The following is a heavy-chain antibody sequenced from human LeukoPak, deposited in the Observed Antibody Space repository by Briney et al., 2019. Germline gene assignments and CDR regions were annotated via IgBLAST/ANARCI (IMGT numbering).Heavy chain of an antibody. V-gene: IGHV4-39*01. D-gene: IGHD1-1*01. CDR2: IYYSGNT. CDR3: ARHNDPGHAFDI. J-gene: IGHJ3*02. CDR1: GGSISSSSYY. Sequence: PSETLSLTCAVSGGSISSSSYYWGWVRQPPGKGLEWIGSIYYSGNTYYNPSLKSRVTISVDTSKNQYSLRLSSVTAADTAVYYCARHNDPGHAFDIWGQGTMVTVSS.